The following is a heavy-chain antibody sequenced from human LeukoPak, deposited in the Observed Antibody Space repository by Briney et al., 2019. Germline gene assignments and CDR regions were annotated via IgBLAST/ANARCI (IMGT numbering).Heavy chain of an antibody. J-gene: IGHJ4*02. CDR1: EQTFSDFY. D-gene: IGHD2-21*02. Sequence: ASVKVSFKVPEQTFSDFYIRWVRQAPGQRLEWMGCISPKSGVTNYAQKFQGRVTMPRDTSLSTAYLDLTGLTCDATAVYYCARALPYAIDCFAVLFDRWGEGTLVSVS. V-gene: IGHV1-2*02. CDR3: ARALPYAIDCFAVLFDR. CDR2: ISPKSGVT.